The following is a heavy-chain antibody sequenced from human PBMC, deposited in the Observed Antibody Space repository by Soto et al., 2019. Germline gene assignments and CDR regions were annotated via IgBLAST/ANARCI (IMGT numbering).Heavy chain of an antibody. D-gene: IGHD5-18*01. CDR1: GFTFSNYA. CDR2: ISGSGDST. J-gene: IGHJ4*02. CDR3: AKELYGYGWDYFDY. V-gene: IGHV3-23*01. Sequence: GGSLRLACAASGFTFSNYAMSWVRQAPRKGLEWVSIISGSGDSTDYADSVKGRFTISRDNSKNTLYLQMNSLTVEDTAIYYCAKELYGYGWDYFDYWGQGSLVTVSS.